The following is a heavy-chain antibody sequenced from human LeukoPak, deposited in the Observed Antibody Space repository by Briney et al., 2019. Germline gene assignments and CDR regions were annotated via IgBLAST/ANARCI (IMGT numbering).Heavy chain of an antibody. Sequence: SETLSLTCTVSGGSISSHYWTWIRQPPGKGLEWIGYVSYIGSTNYNPSLKSRVTISIDTSKNQFSLKLSSVTAADTAVYYCARDLVTVTKGFDIWGQGTMVSVSS. J-gene: IGHJ3*02. CDR2: VSYIGST. V-gene: IGHV4-59*11. D-gene: IGHD4-17*01. CDR1: GGSISSHY. CDR3: ARDLVTVTKGFDI.